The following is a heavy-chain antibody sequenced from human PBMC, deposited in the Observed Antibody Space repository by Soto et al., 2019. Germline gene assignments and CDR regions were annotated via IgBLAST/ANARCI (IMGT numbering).Heavy chain of an antibody. V-gene: IGHV5-10-1*01. CDR2: IDPSDSYT. CDR1: GYSFTSYW. D-gene: IGHD5-12*01. CDR3: ARHIVATTYYGMDV. Sequence: PGESLKISCKGSGYSFTSYWISWVRQMPGKGLEWMGRIDPSDSYTNYSPSFQGHVTISADKSISTAYLQWSSLKASDTAMYYCARHIVATTYYGMDVWGQGTTVTVTS. J-gene: IGHJ6*02.